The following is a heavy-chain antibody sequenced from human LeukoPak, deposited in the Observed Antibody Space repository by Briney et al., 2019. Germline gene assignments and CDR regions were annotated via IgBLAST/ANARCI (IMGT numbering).Heavy chain of an antibody. CDR1: GFTFSSYS. D-gene: IGHD6-19*01. CDR3: AKDRSLDY. Sequence: GGSLRLFCAASGFTFSSYSMNWVRQAPGKGLEWVSYISSSSSTIYYADSVKGRFTISRDNSKNTLYLQMNSLRAEDTAVYYCAKDRSLDYWGQGTLVTVSS. CDR2: ISSSSSTI. J-gene: IGHJ4*02. V-gene: IGHV3-48*01.